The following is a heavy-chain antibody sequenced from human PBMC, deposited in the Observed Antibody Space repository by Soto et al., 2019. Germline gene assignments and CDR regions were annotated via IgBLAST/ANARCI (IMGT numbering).Heavy chain of an antibody. CDR2: IYYSGST. D-gene: IGHD2-2*01. Sequence: PSETLSLTCTVSGGSISSSSYYWGWIRQPPGKGLEWIGSIYYSGSTYHNPSLKSRVTISVDTSKNQFSLKLSSVTAADTAVYYCARPMAYCSSTSCYGGGNWFDPWGQGTLVTVSS. V-gene: IGHV4-39*01. CDR1: GGSISSSSYY. J-gene: IGHJ5*02. CDR3: ARPMAYCSSTSCYGGGNWFDP.